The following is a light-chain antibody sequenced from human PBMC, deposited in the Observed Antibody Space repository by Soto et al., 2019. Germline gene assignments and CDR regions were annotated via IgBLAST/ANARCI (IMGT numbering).Light chain of an antibody. CDR2: RNT. V-gene: IGLV1-40*01. J-gene: IGLJ1*01. CDR3: QSCDSSLSGSGV. CDR1: SSNVGAGYD. Sequence: QSVLTQPPSVSGAPGQMVTISCTGSSSNVGAGYDVHWYQQLPGTAPKLLIYRNTNRPSGVPDRFSGSKSGTSASLAITGLQAEDEADYYCQSCDSSLSGSGVFGTGTKLTVL.